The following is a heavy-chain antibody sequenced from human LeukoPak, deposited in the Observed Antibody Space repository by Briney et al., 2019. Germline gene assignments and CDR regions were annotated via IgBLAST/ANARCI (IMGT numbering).Heavy chain of an antibody. D-gene: IGHD6-13*01. CDR3: ARDRDSSRTFDI. V-gene: IGHV3-11*06. CDR2: ISSSSSYT. CDR1: GFTFSDYY. Sequence: GGSLRLSCAASGFTFSDYYMSWIRQAPGKGLEWVSYISSSSSYTSYADSVKGRFTISRDNAKNSLYLQMNSLRAEDTAVYYCARDRDSSRTFDIWGQGTMVTVSS. J-gene: IGHJ3*02.